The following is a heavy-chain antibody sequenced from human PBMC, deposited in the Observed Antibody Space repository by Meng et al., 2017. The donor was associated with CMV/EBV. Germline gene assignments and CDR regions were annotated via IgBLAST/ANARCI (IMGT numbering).Heavy chain of an antibody. V-gene: IGHV1-18*01. CDR2: ISAYNGNT. Sequence: ASVKVSCKASGYTFTSHGISWVRQAPGQGLEWMGWISAYNGNTNYAQKLQGRVTMTTDTSTSTAYMELRSLRSDDTAVYYCARDGGAYYYDSSGYFYGMDVWGQGTTVTVSS. J-gene: IGHJ6*02. CDR1: GYTFTSHG. CDR3: ARDGGAYYYDSSGYFYGMDV. D-gene: IGHD3-22*01.